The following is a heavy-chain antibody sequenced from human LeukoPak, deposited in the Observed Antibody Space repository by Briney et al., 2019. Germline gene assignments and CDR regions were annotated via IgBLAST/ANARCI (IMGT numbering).Heavy chain of an antibody. Sequence: PGGSLRLSCAASGFTFDDYDIHWVRQAPEKGLEWVSLISGDGGSTYYADSVKGRFTISRDNSKNSLYLQMNSLRTEDTALYYCAKAWFGERSGGGFDYWGQGTLVTVSS. V-gene: IGHV3-43*02. D-gene: IGHD3-10*01. J-gene: IGHJ4*02. CDR3: AKAWFGERSGGGFDY. CDR2: ISGDGGST. CDR1: GFTFDDYD.